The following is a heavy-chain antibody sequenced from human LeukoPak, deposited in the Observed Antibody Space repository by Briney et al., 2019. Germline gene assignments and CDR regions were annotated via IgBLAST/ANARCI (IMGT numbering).Heavy chain of an antibody. V-gene: IGHV3-64*01. D-gene: IGHD1-26*01. CDR3: ARRARELLALHYYMDV. CDR2: ISSNGGST. Sequence: GGSLRLSCAASGFTFSSYGMSWVRQAPGKGLEYVSAISSNGGSTYYANSVKGRFTISRDNSKNTLYLQMGSLRAEDMAVYYCARRARELLALHYYMDVWGKGTTVTISS. J-gene: IGHJ6*03. CDR1: GFTFSSYG.